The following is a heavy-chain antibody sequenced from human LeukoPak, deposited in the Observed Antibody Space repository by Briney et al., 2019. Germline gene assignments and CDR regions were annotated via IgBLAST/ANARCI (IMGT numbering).Heavy chain of an antibody. J-gene: IGHJ3*02. Sequence: GGSLRLSCVASGFTFSSHTLNWVRQAPGKGLEWVSYISSSSSTIYYADSVKGRFTISRDNAKNSLYLQMNSLRAEDTAVYYCARDQGWELLSSDAFDIWGQGTMVTVSS. CDR2: ISSSSSTI. CDR3: ARDQGWELLSSDAFDI. D-gene: IGHD1-26*01. CDR1: GFTFSSHT. V-gene: IGHV3-48*01.